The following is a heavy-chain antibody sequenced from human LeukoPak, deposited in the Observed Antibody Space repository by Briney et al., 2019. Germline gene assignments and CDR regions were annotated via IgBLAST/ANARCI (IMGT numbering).Heavy chain of an antibody. V-gene: IGHV4-4*07. Sequence: SETLSLTCTVSGGSISSYYWSWIRQPAGEGLEWIGRIYTSGSTNYNPSLKSRVTMSVDTSKNQFSLKLSSVTAADTAVYYCARDWWELKPNGGDVWGQGTTVTVSS. CDR3: ARDWWELKPNGGDV. J-gene: IGHJ6*02. CDR1: GGSISSYY. D-gene: IGHD1-26*01. CDR2: IYTSGST.